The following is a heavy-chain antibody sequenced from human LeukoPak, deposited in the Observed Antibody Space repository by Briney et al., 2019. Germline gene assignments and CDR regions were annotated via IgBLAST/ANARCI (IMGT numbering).Heavy chain of an antibody. D-gene: IGHD6-6*01. J-gene: IGHJ3*02. CDR2: ISGSGGST. V-gene: IGHV3-23*01. CDR1: GLTFSTYA. CDR3: ARQYSSSSGKNAFDI. Sequence: PGGSLSLSCAASGLTFSTYAISWVRQAPGKGLEWVSGISGSGGSTYYAGSVKGRFTIPRDNSKNMLYLQMNSLRAEDTAVYCCARQYSSSSGKNAFDIWGQGTMVTVSS.